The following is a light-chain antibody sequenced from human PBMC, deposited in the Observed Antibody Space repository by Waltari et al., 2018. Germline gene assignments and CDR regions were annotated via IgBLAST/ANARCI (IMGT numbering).Light chain of an antibody. CDR2: RDT. V-gene: IGLV3-1*01. J-gene: IGLJ2*01. CDR3: QEWDSSIVV. Sequence: SYELTQPPSVSVSPGQTASITSSVDKLGDKYACWYQQKPGQSPILVIYRDTKRPSGMPERFSGSNSGNKATLTISGTQAMDEADYYCQEWDSSIVVFGGGTKLTVV. CDR1: KLGDKY.